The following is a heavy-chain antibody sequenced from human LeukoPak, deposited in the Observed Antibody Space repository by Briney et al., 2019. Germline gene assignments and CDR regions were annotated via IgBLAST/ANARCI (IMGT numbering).Heavy chain of an antibody. CDR3: AKDRRGNSSGFRYFDY. CDR1: RFTFSSYA. CDR2: IRYDGSNK. J-gene: IGHJ4*02. V-gene: IGHV3-30*02. Sequence: GGSLRLSCAASRFTFSSYAMHWVRQAPGKGLEWVAFIRYDGSNKYYADSVKGRFTISRDNSKNTLYLQMNSLRAEDTAVYYCAKDRRGNSSGFRYFDYWGQGTLVTVSS. D-gene: IGHD3-22*01.